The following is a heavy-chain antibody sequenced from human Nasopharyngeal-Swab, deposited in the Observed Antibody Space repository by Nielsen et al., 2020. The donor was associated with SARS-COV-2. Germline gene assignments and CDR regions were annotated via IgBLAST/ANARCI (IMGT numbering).Heavy chain of an antibody. CDR2: IWYDGSKK. J-gene: IGHJ4*02. CDR1: GFPFSSYG. Sequence: GESLKISCKASGFPFSSYGMHWVRQAPGKGLEWVAVIWYDGSKKYYADSVKGRFTISRDNAKNSLYLQMNSLRDEDTAVYYCARDQRVSAAGTRHLFDYWGQGTLVTVSS. V-gene: IGHV3-33*01. D-gene: IGHD6-13*01. CDR3: ARDQRVSAAGTRHLFDY.